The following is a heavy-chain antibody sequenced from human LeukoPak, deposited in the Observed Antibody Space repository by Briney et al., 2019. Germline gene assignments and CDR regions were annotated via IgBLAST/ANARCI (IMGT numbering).Heavy chain of an antibody. Sequence: SETLSLTCTVSGGSISSYYWSWIRQPPGKGLEWIGYIYYSGSTSYNPSLKSRVTISVDTSTNQFSLKLSSVTAADTAVYYCARGIAAAGSRWVWFDPWGQGTLVTVSS. CDR2: IYYSGST. D-gene: IGHD6-13*01. CDR1: GGSISSYY. V-gene: IGHV4-59*12. CDR3: ARGIAAAGSRWVWFDP. J-gene: IGHJ5*02.